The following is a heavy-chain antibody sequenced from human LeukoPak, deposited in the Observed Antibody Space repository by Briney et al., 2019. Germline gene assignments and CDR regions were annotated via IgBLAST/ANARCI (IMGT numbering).Heavy chain of an antibody. J-gene: IGHJ3*01. D-gene: IGHD3-10*01. CDR1: GASVSSIGYS. CDR3: ARTDYYGGGIFYYYGSDL. Sequence: SQTLSLTCGVSGASVSSIGYSWSWIRQPPGRGLEWIGYIYQSGSASYNPSLQSRVTISIDKSKNQFSLNLNSVTAADTAVYYCARTDYYGGGIFYYYGSDLWGQGTMVTVSS. CDR2: IYQSGSA. V-gene: IGHV4-30-2*01.